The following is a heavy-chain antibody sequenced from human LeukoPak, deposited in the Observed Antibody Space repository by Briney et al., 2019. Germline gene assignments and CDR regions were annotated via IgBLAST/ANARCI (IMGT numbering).Heavy chain of an antibody. CDR1: GGTFSSYT. CDR3: ARAGVVPAAIREGLDWYFDL. J-gene: IGHJ2*01. D-gene: IGHD2-2*01. CDR2: IIPILGIA. Sequence: ASVKVSCKASGGTFSSYTISWVRQAPGQGLEWMGRIIPILGIANYAQKFQGRLTITADKSTSTAYMELSSLRSEDTAVYYCARAGVVPAAIREGLDWYFDLWGRGTLVTVSS. V-gene: IGHV1-69*02.